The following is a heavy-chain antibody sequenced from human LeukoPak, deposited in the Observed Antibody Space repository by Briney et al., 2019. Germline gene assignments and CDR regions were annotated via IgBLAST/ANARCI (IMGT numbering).Heavy chain of an antibody. CDR2: IYHSGST. Sequence: SETLSLTCAVSGVSISSGGYSWSWIRQPPGKGLEWIGYIYHSGSTYYNPSLKSRVTISVDKSKNQFSLKLSSVTAADTAVYYCARSIAAANDYWGQGTLVTVSS. D-gene: IGHD6-13*01. CDR3: ARSIAAANDY. CDR1: GVSISSGGYS. V-gene: IGHV4-30-2*01. J-gene: IGHJ4*02.